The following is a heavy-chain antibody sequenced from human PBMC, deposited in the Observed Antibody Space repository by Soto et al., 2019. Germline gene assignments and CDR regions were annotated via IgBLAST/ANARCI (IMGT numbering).Heavy chain of an antibody. V-gene: IGHV1-69*02. CDR2: IIPILGIA. J-gene: IGHJ6*03. CDR1: GGTFSSYT. D-gene: IGHD3-10*01. Sequence: QVQLVQSGAEVKKPGSSVKVSCKASGGTFSSYTISWVRQAPGQGLEWMGRIIPILGIANYAQKVQGRVTITADKSTSTAYMELSSLRYEDTAVYYCARTPHRRGRTLDYYYMDVWGKGTTVTVSS. CDR3: ARTPHRRGRTLDYYYMDV.